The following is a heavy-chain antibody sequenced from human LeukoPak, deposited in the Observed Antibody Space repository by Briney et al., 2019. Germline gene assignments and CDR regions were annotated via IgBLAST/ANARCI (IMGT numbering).Heavy chain of an antibody. V-gene: IGHV4-59*01. CDR1: GGSISSYY. Sequence: SETLSLTCTVSGGSISSYYLSWIRQPPGKGLEWIGYIYYSGSTNYNPSLKSRVTISVDTSKNQFSLKLSSVTAADTAVYYCARANGGLDDYWGQGTLVTVSS. CDR3: ARANGGLDDY. D-gene: IGHD3-16*01. CDR2: IYYSGST. J-gene: IGHJ4*02.